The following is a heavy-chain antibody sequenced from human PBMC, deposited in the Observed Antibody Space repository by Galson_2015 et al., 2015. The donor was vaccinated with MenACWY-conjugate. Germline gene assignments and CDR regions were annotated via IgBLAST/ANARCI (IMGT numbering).Heavy chain of an antibody. V-gene: IGHV5-51*01. CDR2: IYPGDSDT. D-gene: IGHD1-26*01. Sequence: QSGAKVTKPGESLWISGRGSGSSVHGYVIAWGRQMPGKVLECVGVIYPGDSDTRYSPSFQGQVTISADKSISTAYLQWSSLKASDTAIYYCVRQRTYSWSYGSYYFSAMDFWGQGTTVTVSS. CDR3: VRQRTYSWSYGSYYFSAMDF. J-gene: IGHJ6*02. CDR1: GSSVHGYV.